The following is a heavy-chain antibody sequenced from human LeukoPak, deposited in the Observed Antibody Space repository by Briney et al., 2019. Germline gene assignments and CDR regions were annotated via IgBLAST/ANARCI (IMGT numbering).Heavy chain of an antibody. J-gene: IGHJ4*02. D-gene: IGHD5-24*01. Sequence: GGPLNLPCPAFGSPFSSYPITWSRKPPGKGLEWFSAISDSGGSTYYADSVKGRFTISRDNSKNTLYLQMNSLRAEDTAVYYCATESKMATILFDYWGQGTLVTVSS. CDR3: ATESKMATILFDY. CDR1: GSPFSSYP. V-gene: IGHV3-23*01. CDR2: ISDSGGST.